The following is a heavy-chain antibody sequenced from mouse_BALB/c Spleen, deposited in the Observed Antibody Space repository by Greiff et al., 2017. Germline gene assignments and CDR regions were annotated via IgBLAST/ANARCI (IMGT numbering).Heavy chain of an antibody. D-gene: IGHD1-2*01. V-gene: IGHV1S56*01. CDR3: ARTPLLRLSMDY. J-gene: IGHJ4*01. CDR1: GYTFTSYY. Sequence: QVQLKESGPELVKPGASVRISCKASGYTFTSYYIHWVKQRPGQGLEWIGWIYPGNVNTKYNEKFKGKATLTADKSSSTAYMKLSSLTSEDSAVYFCARTPLLRLSMDYWGQGTLVTVSA. CDR2: IYPGNVNT.